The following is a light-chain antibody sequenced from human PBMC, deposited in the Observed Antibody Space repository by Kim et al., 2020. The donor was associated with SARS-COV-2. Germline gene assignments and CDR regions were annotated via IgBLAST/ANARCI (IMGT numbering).Light chain of an antibody. Sequence: LSPGERATLSCRASQSISSYLAWYQQKPGQAPRLLISDSSNRATGIPARFTGSGSGTDFTLTISSLEPDDFAVYYCQQRSNWPRTFGQGTKVDIK. CDR3: QQRSNWPRT. J-gene: IGKJ1*01. V-gene: IGKV3-11*01. CDR1: QSISSY. CDR2: DSS.